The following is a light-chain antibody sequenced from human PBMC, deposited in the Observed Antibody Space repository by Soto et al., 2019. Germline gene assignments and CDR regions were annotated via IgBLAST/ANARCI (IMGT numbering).Light chain of an antibody. CDR3: QQYCSSPLT. Sequence: EIVLTQSPGTLSLSPGERATLSCRASQSVSSSYLAWYQQKPGQAPRLLIYGASIRATGIHDRFSGSGSGTDFTLTISRLEPEDFAVYYCQQYCSSPLTFGGGTKVEIK. CDR2: GAS. J-gene: IGKJ4*02. CDR1: QSVSSSY. V-gene: IGKV3-20*01.